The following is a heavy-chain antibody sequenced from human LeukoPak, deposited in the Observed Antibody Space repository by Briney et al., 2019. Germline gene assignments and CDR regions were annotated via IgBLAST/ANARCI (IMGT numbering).Heavy chain of an antibody. CDR1: GCTFTGYY. D-gene: IGHD3-10*01. J-gene: IGHJ4*02. V-gene: IGHV1-2*06. CDR2: INPNSGGT. Sequence: ASVKVSCKASGCTFTGYYMDWVRQAPGQGLEWIGRINPNSGGTNYAQKFQGRVTMTRDTSISTAYMELSRLRSDDTAVYYCARDRWLVTMVRGVIIDYWGQGTLVTVSS. CDR3: ARDRWLVTMVRGVIIDY.